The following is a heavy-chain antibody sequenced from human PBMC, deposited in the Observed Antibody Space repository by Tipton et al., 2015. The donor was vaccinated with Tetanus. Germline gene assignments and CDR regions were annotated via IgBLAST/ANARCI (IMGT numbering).Heavy chain of an antibody. CDR1: GFTFSTYP. J-gene: IGHJ4*02. V-gene: IGHV3-23*01. CDR3: ARGRERCRGTNCHRATDY. Sequence: SLRLSCAASGFTFSTYPMHWVRQAPGKGLEWVSAIGDTEFVTYYADSLKGRFTISRDNSKSTLSLQMISLRAEDTAIYYCARGRERCRGTNCHRATDYWGQGTLVTVSS. D-gene: IGHD2-2*01. CDR2: IGDTEFVT.